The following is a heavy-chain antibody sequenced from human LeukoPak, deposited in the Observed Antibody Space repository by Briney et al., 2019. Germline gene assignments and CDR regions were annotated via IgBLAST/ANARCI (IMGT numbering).Heavy chain of an antibody. CDR2: IWYDGSNK. D-gene: IGHD3-22*01. J-gene: IGHJ3*02. CDR1: GFTFSSYG. V-gene: IGHV3-33*01. Sequence: GGSLRLSCAASGFTFSSYGMRWVRQAPGKGLEWVAVIWYDGSNKYYADSVKGRFTISRDNSKNTLYLQMNSLRAEDTAVYYCARGYYYDSSGYLDAFDIWGQGTMVTVSS. CDR3: ARGYYYDSSGYLDAFDI.